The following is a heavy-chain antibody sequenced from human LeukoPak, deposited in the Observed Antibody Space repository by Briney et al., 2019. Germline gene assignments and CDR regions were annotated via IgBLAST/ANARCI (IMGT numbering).Heavy chain of an antibody. V-gene: IGHV4-59*08. D-gene: IGHD6-13*01. CDR2: VYYGGSPTY. Sequence: SETLSLTCSVSGGSIVSSYWSWIRQPPGKGPEWIGYVYYGGSPTYNYNPSLKSRVTISVDTSKNQLSLRLSSVTAADTAVYFCARIAAAGPFDYWGQGAWSPSPQ. CDR3: ARIAAAGPFDY. CDR1: GGSIVSSY. J-gene: IGHJ4*02.